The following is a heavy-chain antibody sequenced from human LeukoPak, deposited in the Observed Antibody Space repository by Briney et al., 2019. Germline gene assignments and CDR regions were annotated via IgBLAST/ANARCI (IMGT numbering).Heavy chain of an antibody. CDR1: GFTFSSYT. CDR3: ARENLAAAADY. Sequence: GGSLRLSCAASGFTFSSYTMHWIRQAPGKGLEWVSRIRGDGSMTNYADSVKGRFTISRDNAKNTLYLQMNSLRLEDTAVYYCARENLAAAADYWGQGTVVTVSS. CDR2: IRGDGSMT. V-gene: IGHV3-74*01. J-gene: IGHJ4*02. D-gene: IGHD6-25*01.